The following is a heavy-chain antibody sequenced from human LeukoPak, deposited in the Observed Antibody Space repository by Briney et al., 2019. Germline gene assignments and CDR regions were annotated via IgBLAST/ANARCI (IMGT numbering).Heavy chain of an antibody. D-gene: IGHD3-10*01. CDR1: GYTFTSYG. CDR3: ARITMVRGVIFDWYFDL. Sequence: EASVTVSCKASGYTFTSYGILWVRQAPGQGLEWMGWISAYNGNTKYAQKLQGRVTMTTDTSTSIAHMELRSLRSDDTAVYYCARITMVRGVIFDWYFDLWGRGTLVTVSS. CDR2: ISAYNGNT. V-gene: IGHV1-18*01. J-gene: IGHJ2*01.